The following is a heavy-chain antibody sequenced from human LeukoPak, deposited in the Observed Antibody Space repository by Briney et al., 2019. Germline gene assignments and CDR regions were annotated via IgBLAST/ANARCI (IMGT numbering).Heavy chain of an antibody. D-gene: IGHD2-2*01. CDR1: GYTFTGYY. Sequence: ASVKVSCKASGYTFTGYYMHWVRQAPGQGLEWMGWINPNSGGTNYAQKFQGRVTMTRDTSISTVYMELSRLRSDDTAVYYCARDLGYCSSTSCPYFDYWGQGTLVTVSS. CDR2: INPNSGGT. J-gene: IGHJ4*02. CDR3: ARDLGYCSSTSCPYFDY. V-gene: IGHV1-2*02.